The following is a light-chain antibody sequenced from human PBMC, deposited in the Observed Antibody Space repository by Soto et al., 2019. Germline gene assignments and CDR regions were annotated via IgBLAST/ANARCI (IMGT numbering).Light chain of an antibody. Sequence: DLQMTQSPSSLSASVGDRVTITCRASQSISSYLNWYQQKPGKAPKLLIYAASSLQSGVPSRFSGSGSGTDFTLTISSLQPEDFAAYYCQQSYNIPPITFGQGTRLEIK. CDR3: QQSYNIPPIT. V-gene: IGKV1-39*01. CDR1: QSISSY. J-gene: IGKJ5*01. CDR2: AAS.